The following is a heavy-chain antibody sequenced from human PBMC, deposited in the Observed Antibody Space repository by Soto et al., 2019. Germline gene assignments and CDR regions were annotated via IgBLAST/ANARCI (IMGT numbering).Heavy chain of an antibody. Sequence: GASVKVSCKASGYTFTSYAMHWVRQAPGQRLEWMGWINAGNGNTKYSQKFQGRATITRDTSASTAYMELSSLRSEDTAVYYCARGKVLRFLEWLPPYYYGMDVWGQGTTVTVSS. D-gene: IGHD3-3*01. CDR2: INAGNGNT. CDR1: GYTFTSYA. CDR3: ARGKVLRFLEWLPPYYYGMDV. J-gene: IGHJ6*02. V-gene: IGHV1-3*01.